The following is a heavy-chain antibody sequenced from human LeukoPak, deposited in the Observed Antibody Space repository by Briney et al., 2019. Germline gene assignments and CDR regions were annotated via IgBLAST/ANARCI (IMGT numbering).Heavy chain of an antibody. CDR3: ARGEMATIEDAFDI. CDR2: LDYSGST. V-gene: IGHV4-59*01. Sequence: PSETLSLTCTVSGGSISGYYWSWIRQPPGKGLEWIAYLDYSGSTKYNPSLKSRVTISVETTKNQFSLKLSSVTAADTAVYYCARGEMATIEDAFDIWGQGTMVTVSS. D-gene: IGHD5-24*01. CDR1: GGSISGYY. J-gene: IGHJ3*02.